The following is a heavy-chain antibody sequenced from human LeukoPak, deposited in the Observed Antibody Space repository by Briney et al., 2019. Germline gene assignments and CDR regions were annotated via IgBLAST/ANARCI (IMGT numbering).Heavy chain of an antibody. Sequence: ASVKVSCKASGYTFTGYYMHWVRQAPGQGLEWMGRINPNSGDTLYAQKFQGKITMTRDTSIGTAYMELSRLISDDTAIYYCAMTPCSGDICFFDFWGQGTLVTVSS. J-gene: IGHJ4*02. CDR1: GYTFTGYY. D-gene: IGHD2-15*01. V-gene: IGHV1-2*02. CDR2: INPNSGDT. CDR3: AMTPCSGDICFFDF.